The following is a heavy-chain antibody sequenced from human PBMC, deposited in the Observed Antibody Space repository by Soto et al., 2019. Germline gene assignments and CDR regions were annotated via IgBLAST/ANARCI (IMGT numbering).Heavy chain of an antibody. CDR2: IWYDGSNK. J-gene: IGHJ3*02. CDR1: GFTFSSYG. CDR3: ARGYKYYYDSSGYHWDAFDI. V-gene: IGHV3-33*01. Sequence: PGGSLRLSCAASGFTFSSYGMHWVRQAPGKGLEWVAVIWYDGSNKYYADSVKGRFTISRDNSKNTLYLQMNSLRAEDTAVYYCARGYKYYYDSSGYHWDAFDIWGQGTMVTVSS. D-gene: IGHD3-22*01.